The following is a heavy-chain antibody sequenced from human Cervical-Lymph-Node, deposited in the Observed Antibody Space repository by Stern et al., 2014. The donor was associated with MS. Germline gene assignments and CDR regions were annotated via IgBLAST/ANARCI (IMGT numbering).Heavy chain of an antibody. V-gene: IGHV4-34*01. D-gene: IGHD6-19*01. Sequence: QVQLQQWGAGLLKPSETLSLTCAVSGGSLNGYYWSWIRQTPGTGLEWLGGIYDGGSTDYNPSPKSRLTMSLDTSTNHFALKLASVTAADTAVYYCARSGVAVRDFDYWGQGTLVAVSS. J-gene: IGHJ4*02. CDR1: GGSLNGYY. CDR2: IYDGGST. CDR3: ARSGVAVRDFDY.